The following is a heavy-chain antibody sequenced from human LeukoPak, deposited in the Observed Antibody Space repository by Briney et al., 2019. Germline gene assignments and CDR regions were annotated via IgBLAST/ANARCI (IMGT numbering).Heavy chain of an antibody. Sequence: GESLKISCKGSGYSFTTYWIGWVRQMPGKGLEWMGIIYPGDSDTRYSPSFQGQVTLSADKSISTAYLQWSSLKASDTAMYYCASAYSYGNDAFDIWGQGTMVTVSS. CDR2: IYPGDSDT. CDR3: ASAYSYGNDAFDI. J-gene: IGHJ3*02. CDR1: GYSFTTYW. D-gene: IGHD5-18*01. V-gene: IGHV5-51*01.